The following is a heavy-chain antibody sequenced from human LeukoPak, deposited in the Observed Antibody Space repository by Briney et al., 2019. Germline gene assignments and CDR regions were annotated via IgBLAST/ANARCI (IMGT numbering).Heavy chain of an antibody. CDR3: ARHGPRYSSSWYIWFDP. Sequence: KPSETLSLTCTVSGGSISSYYWSWIRQPPGKGLEWLGYIYYSGSTNYNPSLKSRVTISVDTSKNQFSLKLSSVTAADTAVYYCARHGPRYSSSWYIWFDPWGQGTLVTVSS. CDR2: IYYSGST. D-gene: IGHD6-13*01. V-gene: IGHV4-59*08. J-gene: IGHJ5*02. CDR1: GGSISSYY.